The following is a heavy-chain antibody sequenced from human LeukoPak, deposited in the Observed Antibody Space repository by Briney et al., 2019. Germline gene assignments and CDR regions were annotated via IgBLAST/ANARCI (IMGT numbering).Heavy chain of an antibody. CDR3: AGLKANWNYTGLYYYYYMDV. J-gene: IGHJ6*03. Sequence: SESLSLTCTASGGSISSYYRSWIRQPPGKGLEWMGYIYHSGSTNYNPPLKRRVTILTDASTNQFSLKLSSVLAADAAAYYCAGLKANWNYTGLYYYYYMDVWGKGTTVTVSS. CDR1: GGSISSYY. CDR2: IYHSGST. V-gene: IGHV4-59*01. D-gene: IGHD1-7*01.